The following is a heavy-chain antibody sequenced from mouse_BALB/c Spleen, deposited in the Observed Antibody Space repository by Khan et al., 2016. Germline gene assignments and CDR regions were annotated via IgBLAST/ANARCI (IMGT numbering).Heavy chain of an antibody. V-gene: IGHV1-69*02. CDR2: IYPFDRYT. D-gene: IGHD2-4*01. Sequence: QVQLKESGAELVRPGPSVKLSCKASGYTFTSYWINWMKQRPGQGLEWIGNIYPFDRYTNYNQKFKDKATLPVDKSSSTAYMQLSSPTSEDSAIYSCTRGESAMIRGFAYWGQGTLVTVSA. CDR1: GYTFTSYW. CDR3: TRGESAMIRGFAY. J-gene: IGHJ3*01.